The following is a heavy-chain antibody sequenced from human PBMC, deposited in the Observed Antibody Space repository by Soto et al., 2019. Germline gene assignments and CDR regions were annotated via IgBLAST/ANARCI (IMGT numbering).Heavy chain of an antibody. V-gene: IGHV3-21*01. J-gene: IGHJ6*03. CDR3: APKGHYYYYYMDV. Sequence: EVQLVESGGGLGKPGGSLRLSCAASGFTFSSYSMNWVRQAPGKGLEWVSSISSSSSYIYYADSVKGRFTISRDNAKNSLYLQMNSLRAEDTAVYYCAPKGHYYYYYMDVWGKGTTVTVSS. CDR2: ISSSSSYI. CDR1: GFTFSSYS.